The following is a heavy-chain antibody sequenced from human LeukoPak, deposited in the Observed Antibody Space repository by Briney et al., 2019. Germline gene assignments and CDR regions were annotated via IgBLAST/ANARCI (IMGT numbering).Heavy chain of an antibody. J-gene: IGHJ4*02. Sequence: GGSLRLSCAASGFTFSSYSMNWVRQAPGKGLEWVAVISYDGSNKYYADSVKGRFTISRDNSKNTLYLQMNSLRAEDTAVYYCARTMVRGVIVPGYWGQGTLVTVSS. V-gene: IGHV3-30*03. D-gene: IGHD3-10*01. CDR1: GFTFSSYS. CDR3: ARTMVRGVIVPGY. CDR2: ISYDGSNK.